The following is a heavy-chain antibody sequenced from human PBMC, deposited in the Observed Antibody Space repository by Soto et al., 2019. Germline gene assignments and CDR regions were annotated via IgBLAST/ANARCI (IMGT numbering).Heavy chain of an antibody. Sequence: GGSLRLSCAASGFTFSSYSMNWVRQAPGKGLEWVSSISSSSSYIYYADSVKGRFTISRDNAKNSLYLQMNSLRAEDTAVYYCAREDSSSTSCYAFDIWGQGTMVTVSS. D-gene: IGHD2-2*01. V-gene: IGHV3-21*01. J-gene: IGHJ3*02. CDR2: ISSSSSYI. CDR1: GFTFSSYS. CDR3: AREDSSSTSCYAFDI.